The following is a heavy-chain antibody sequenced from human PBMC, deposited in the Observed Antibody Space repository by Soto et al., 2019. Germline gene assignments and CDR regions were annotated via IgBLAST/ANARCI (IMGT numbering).Heavy chain of an antibody. CDR2: ISWDGGST. D-gene: IGHD6-6*01. J-gene: IGHJ6*02. CDR1: GFTFDDYT. V-gene: IGHV3-43*01. CDR3: ARTRSFTLGFYYDGMDV. Sequence: GGSLRLSCAASGFTFDDYTMHWFRQAPGKGLEWVALISWDGGSTYYADSVKGRFTISRDNSKNSLYLQMTSLKASDTALYYCARTRSFTLGFYYDGMDVWGQGTTVTVSS.